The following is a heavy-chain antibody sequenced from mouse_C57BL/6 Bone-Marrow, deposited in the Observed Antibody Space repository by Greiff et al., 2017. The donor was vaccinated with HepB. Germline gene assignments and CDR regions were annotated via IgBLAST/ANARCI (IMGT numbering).Heavy chain of an antibody. D-gene: IGHD1-1*01. CDR2: ISSGSSTI. J-gene: IGHJ1*03. CDR3: AGDYYGSSYRYFDV. Sequence: EVQLQESGGGLVKPGGSLKLSCAASGFAFSDYGMHWVRQAPEKGLEWVAYISSGSSTIYYADTVKGRFTISRDNAKNTLFLQMTSLRSEDTAMYYCAGDYYGSSYRYFDVWGTGTTVTVSS. CDR1: GFAFSDYG. V-gene: IGHV5-17*01.